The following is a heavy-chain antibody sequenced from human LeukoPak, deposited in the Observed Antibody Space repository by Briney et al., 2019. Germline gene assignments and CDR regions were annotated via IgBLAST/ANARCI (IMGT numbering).Heavy chain of an antibody. CDR3: ARAAWGKFRGRRGMDV. CDR2: MNPNSGNT. J-gene: IGHJ6*02. Sequence: ASVKVSCKASGYTFTSYDINWVRQATGQGLGWMGWMNPNSGNTGYAQKFQGRVTMTRNTSISTAYMELSSLRSEDTAVYYCARAAWGKFRGRRGMDVWGQGTTVTVSS. CDR1: GYTFTSYD. V-gene: IGHV1-8*01. D-gene: IGHD3-16*01.